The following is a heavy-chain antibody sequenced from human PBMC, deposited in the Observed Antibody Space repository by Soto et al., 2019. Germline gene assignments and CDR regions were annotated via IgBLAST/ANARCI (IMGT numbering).Heavy chain of an antibody. Sequence: QVQLVQSGAEVKKPGASVKVSCKASGYTFTSYGISWVRQAPGQGLEWMGWISAYNGNTNYAQKLQGRVTMTTDTPTITVXMELRSLRSDDTAVYYCARVTYYYASSGYYYAFDIWGQGTMVTVSS. J-gene: IGHJ3*02. V-gene: IGHV1-18*01. D-gene: IGHD3-22*01. CDR1: GYTFTSYG. CDR3: ARVTYYYASSGYYYAFDI. CDR2: ISAYNGNT.